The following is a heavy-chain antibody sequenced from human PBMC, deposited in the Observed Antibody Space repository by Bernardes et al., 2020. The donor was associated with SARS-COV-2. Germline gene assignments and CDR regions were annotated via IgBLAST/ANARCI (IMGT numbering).Heavy chain of an antibody. Sequence: GGSLRLSCVASGFTFSDYGMHWVHQAPGKGLEWVAVIWYDGSNQYYEDSVKGRFTISRDNSKNTLYLQMNSLRVEDTAVYYCARDRRGSRGPLDYWGQGTLGSVSS. CDR1: GFTFSDYG. V-gene: IGHV3-33*01. CDR2: IWYDGSNQ. J-gene: IGHJ4*02. D-gene: IGHD3-10*01. CDR3: ARDRRGSRGPLDY.